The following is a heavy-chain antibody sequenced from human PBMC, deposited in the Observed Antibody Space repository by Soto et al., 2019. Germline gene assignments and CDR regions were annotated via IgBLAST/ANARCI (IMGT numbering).Heavy chain of an antibody. CDR3: ARTRAPGRYYYGMDV. CDR2: IYPGDSDT. Sequence: EVQLVQSGAEVKKPGESLRISCKGPGNSLTTNWIAWVGQLPGKGLEWMGIIYPGDSDTRYSPSFQGQVTISADKSISTAYLQWSSLKASDTAMYYCARTRAPGRYYYGMDVWGQGTTVTVSS. V-gene: IGHV5-51*03. J-gene: IGHJ6*02. D-gene: IGHD2-15*01. CDR1: GNSLTTNW.